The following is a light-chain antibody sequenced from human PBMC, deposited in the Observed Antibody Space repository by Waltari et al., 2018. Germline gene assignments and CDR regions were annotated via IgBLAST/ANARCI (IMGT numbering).Light chain of an antibody. V-gene: IGLV1-40*01. Sequence: QSVLTQPPSLSGVPGQRVTISCAGSTSNIGAGYVLNWYQQAPGKATKVLIFRDSNRPSGVPERFVGSRSATAASLAITGLQAEDEADYYCQSYGRGVREWIFGGGTRLTVL. CDR2: RDS. CDR1: TSNIGAGYV. J-gene: IGLJ2*01. CDR3: QSYGRGVREWI.